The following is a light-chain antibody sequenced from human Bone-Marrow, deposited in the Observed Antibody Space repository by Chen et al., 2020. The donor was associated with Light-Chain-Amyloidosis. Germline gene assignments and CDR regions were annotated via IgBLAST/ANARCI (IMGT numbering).Light chain of an antibody. CDR1: SSNIGINY. V-gene: IGLV1-47*01. Sequence: QSVLTQPPSASGTPGQRVTISCSGASSNIGINYIYWYQHFPGAAPILLIIGINQRPSGFQDLSAASKSITSAFMAISGHRTVEEADYYCAAWDGSRDGYVFGTGTKVIVL. CDR3: AAWDGSRDGYV. J-gene: IGLJ1*01. CDR2: GIN.